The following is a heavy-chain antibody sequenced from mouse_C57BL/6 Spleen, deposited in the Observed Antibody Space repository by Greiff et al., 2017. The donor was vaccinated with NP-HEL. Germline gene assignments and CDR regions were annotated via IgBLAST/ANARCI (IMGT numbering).Heavy chain of an antibody. D-gene: IGHD1-1*01. V-gene: IGHV1-64*01. CDR3: APITTVVARGAWFAY. J-gene: IGHJ3*01. CDR1: GYTFTSYW. Sequence: QVQLQQPGAELVKPGASVKLSCKASGYTFTSYWMHWVKQRPGQGLEWIGMIHPNSGSTNYNEKFKSKATLTVDKSSSTAYMQLSSLTSEDSAVYDCAPITTVVARGAWFAYWGQGTLVTVSA. CDR2: IHPNSGST.